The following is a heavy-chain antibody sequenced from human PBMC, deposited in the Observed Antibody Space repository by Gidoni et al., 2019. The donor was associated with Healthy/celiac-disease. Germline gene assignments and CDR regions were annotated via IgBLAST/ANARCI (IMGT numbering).Heavy chain of an antibody. D-gene: IGHD4-17*01. Sequence: EVQLVESGGGLVQPGGSLKLSCAASGLTFSGTGRPWVRQASGKGLEWVGRIRSKANSYATAYAASVKGRFTISRDDSKNTAYLQMNSLKTEDTAVYYCTRALGYGDADYYYYGMDVWGQGTTVTVSS. J-gene: IGHJ6*02. CDR3: TRALGYGDADYYYYGMDV. V-gene: IGHV3-73*01. CDR1: GLTFSGTG. CDR2: IRSKANSYAT.